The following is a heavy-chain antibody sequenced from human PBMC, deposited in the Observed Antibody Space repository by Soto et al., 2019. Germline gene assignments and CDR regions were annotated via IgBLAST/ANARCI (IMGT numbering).Heavy chain of an antibody. CDR3: ARSSTPRRLYYYYYMDV. D-gene: IGHD5-12*01. J-gene: IGHJ6*03. CDR1: GYTFTSYG. CDR2: ISAYNGNT. V-gene: IGHV1-18*01. Sequence: ASVKVSCKASGYTFTSYGISWVRQAPGQGLEWMGWISAYNGNTNYAQKLQGRVTMTTDTSTSTAYMELRSLRSDDTAVYYCARSSTPRRLYYYYYMDVWGKGTTVTVSS.